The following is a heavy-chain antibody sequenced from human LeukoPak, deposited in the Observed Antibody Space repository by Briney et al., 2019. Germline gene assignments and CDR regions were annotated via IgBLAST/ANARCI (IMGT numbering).Heavy chain of an antibody. V-gene: IGHV4-4*07. CDR2: IHTSGST. CDR1: GGSISSYY. CDR3: ARDPSTTGRWGFDY. J-gene: IGHJ4*02. D-gene: IGHD3-16*01. Sequence: SETLSLTCTVSGGSISSYYWSWIRQPAGKGLEWIGRIHTSGSTNYNPSLKSRVTMSVDTSKNQFSLKLSSVTAADTAVYYCARDPSTTGRWGFDYWGQGTLVTVSS.